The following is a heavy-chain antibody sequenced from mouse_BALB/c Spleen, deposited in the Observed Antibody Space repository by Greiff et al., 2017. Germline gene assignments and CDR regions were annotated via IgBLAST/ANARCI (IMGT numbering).Heavy chain of an antibody. V-gene: IGHV1-87*01. Sequence: QVQLQQSGAELARPGASVKLSCKASGYTFTSYWMQWVKQRPGQGLEWIGAIYPGDGDTRYTQKFKGKATLTADKSSSTAYMQLSSLASEDSAVYYCARSPYYGSSYDYWGQGTTLTVSS. CDR2: IYPGDGDT. CDR3: ARSPYYGSSYDY. D-gene: IGHD1-1*01. J-gene: IGHJ2*01. CDR1: GYTFTSYW.